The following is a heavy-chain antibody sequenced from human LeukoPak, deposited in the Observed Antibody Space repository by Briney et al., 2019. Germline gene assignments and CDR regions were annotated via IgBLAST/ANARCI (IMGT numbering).Heavy chain of an antibody. Sequence: GRSLRLSCTASGFSFDDYAMHWVRQAPGKGLEWVSGISWNSGNIDYADSVKGRFTSSRDNANNLLYLQMNSLGGEDTAVYYCTRDRSRAEDDWGQGTLVTVSS. CDR2: ISWNSGNI. CDR1: GFSFDDYA. J-gene: IGHJ4*02. V-gene: IGHV3-9*01. CDR3: TRDRSRAEDD. D-gene: IGHD1-14*01.